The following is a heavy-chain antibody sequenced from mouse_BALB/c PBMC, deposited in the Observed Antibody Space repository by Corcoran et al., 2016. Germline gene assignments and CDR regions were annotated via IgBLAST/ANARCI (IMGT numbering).Heavy chain of an antibody. D-gene: IGHD2-1*01. J-gene: IGHJ2*01. V-gene: IGHV1-62-2*01. CDR1: GYTFTEYI. Sequence: VQLQQSGAGLVKPGASVKLSCKASGYTFTEYIIHWVKQRSGQGLEWIGWFYPGSGSIKYNEKFKHKATLTADKSSSTVYMELSRLTSGGSAVYCCARDDYGNYYFDYWGQGTTLTVSS. CDR3: ARDDYGNYYFDY. CDR2: FYPGSGSI.